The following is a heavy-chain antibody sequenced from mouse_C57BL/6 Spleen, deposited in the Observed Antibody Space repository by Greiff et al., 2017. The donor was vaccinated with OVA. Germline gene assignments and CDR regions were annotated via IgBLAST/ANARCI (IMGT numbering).Heavy chain of an antibody. J-gene: IGHJ4*01. V-gene: IGHV1-80*01. Sequence: QVQLKESGAELVKPGASVKISCKASGYAFSSYWMNWVKQRPGKGLEWIGQIYPGDGDTNYNGKFKGKATLTADKSSSTAYMQLSGLTSEDSAVYFCARSYDDYAMDYWGQGTSVTVSS. CDR2: IYPGDGDT. CDR3: ARSYDDYAMDY. CDR1: GYAFSSYW. D-gene: IGHD2-12*01.